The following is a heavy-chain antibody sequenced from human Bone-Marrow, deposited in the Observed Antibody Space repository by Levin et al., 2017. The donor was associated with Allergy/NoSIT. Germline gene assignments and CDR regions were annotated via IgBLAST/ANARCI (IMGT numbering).Heavy chain of an antibody. D-gene: IGHD3-22*01. V-gene: IGHV3-20*01. CDR1: GFTFDDYG. Sequence: PGGSLRLSCAASGFTFDDYGMSWVRQAPGKGLEWVSGINWNGGSTGYADSVKGRFTISRDNAKNSLYLQMNSLRAEDTALYHCARVGYYYDSSGYYPHDYYDGMDVWGQGTTVTVSS. CDR2: INWNGGST. CDR3: ARVGYYYDSSGYYPHDYYDGMDV. J-gene: IGHJ6*02.